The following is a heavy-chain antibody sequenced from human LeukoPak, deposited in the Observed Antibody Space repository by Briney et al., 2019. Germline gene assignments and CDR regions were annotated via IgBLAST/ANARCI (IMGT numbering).Heavy chain of an antibody. CDR2: ISGRSSSI. D-gene: IGHD7-27*01. J-gene: IGHJ5*02. V-gene: IGHV3-21*01. CDR3: ARDRQAWGWFDP. CDR1: GFISSDYT. Sequence: GGSLRLSCAASGFISSDYTMAWVRQAPGKGLEWVSSISGRSSSIKYAESLRGRITISRDNTKNSLYLQMNTLRDEDTALYYCARDRQAWGWFDPWGQGTLVTVSS.